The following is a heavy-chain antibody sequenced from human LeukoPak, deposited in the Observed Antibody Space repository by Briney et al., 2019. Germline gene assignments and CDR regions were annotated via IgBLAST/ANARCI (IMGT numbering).Heavy chain of an antibody. CDR1: GGSFSGYY. D-gene: IGHD2/OR15-2a*01. Sequence: SETLSLTCAVYGGSFSGYYWSWIRQPPGKGLEWIGEINHSGSTNYNPSLKSRVTISVDASKNQFSLKLSSVTAADTAVYYCARAASTRIRPIDYWGQGTLVTVSS. V-gene: IGHV4-34*01. CDR2: INHSGST. CDR3: ARAASTRIRPIDY. J-gene: IGHJ4*02.